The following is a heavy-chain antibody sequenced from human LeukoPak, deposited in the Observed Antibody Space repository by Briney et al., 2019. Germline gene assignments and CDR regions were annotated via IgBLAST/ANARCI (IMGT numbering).Heavy chain of an antibody. D-gene: IGHD3-22*01. CDR2: IYYSGST. V-gene: IGHV4-59*01. J-gene: IGHJ4*02. CDR1: GGSISSYY. Sequence: PSETLSLTCTVSGGSISSYYWSWIRQPPGKGLEWIGYIYYSGSTNYNPSLKSRVTISVDTSKNQFSLKLSSVTAADTAVYYCARDVDSSGYPLWGQGTLVTVSS. CDR3: ARDVDSSGYPL.